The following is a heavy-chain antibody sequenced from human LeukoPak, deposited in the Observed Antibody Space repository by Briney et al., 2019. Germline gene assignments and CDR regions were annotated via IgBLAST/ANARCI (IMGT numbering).Heavy chain of an antibody. J-gene: IGHJ6*02. CDR2: IYPDDSDA. Sequence: GASLKISCKGSGYSFATRWVAWVRQMPGKGLEWMGIIYPDDSDARYSPSFQGQVTISADKSISTAYLQWSSLKASDTAMYFCARGAYGSGSYYNYYGMDVWGQGTTVTVSS. D-gene: IGHD3-10*01. V-gene: IGHV5-51*01. CDR1: GYSFATRW. CDR3: ARGAYGSGSYYNYYGMDV.